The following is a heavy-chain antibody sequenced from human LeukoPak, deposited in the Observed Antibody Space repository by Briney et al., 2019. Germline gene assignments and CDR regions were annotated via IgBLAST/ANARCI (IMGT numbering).Heavy chain of an antibody. Sequence: GGSLRLSCAASGFTFSSYAMSWVRQAPGKGLEWVSATSGSGGSTFYADSVKGRFTISRDNLKNTLYLQMNSLRAEDTAVYYCAKGTTVTTPRAFDIWGQGTMVTVSS. J-gene: IGHJ3*02. D-gene: IGHD4-17*01. CDR2: TSGSGGST. CDR3: AKGTTVTTPRAFDI. V-gene: IGHV3-23*01. CDR1: GFTFSSYA.